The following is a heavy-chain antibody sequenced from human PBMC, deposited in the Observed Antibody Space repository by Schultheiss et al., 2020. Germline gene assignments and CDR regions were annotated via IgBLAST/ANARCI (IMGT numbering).Heavy chain of an antibody. J-gene: IGHJ5*02. CDR3: ARYTTNIMVAATGYNWFDP. CDR2: IYTSGST. CDR1: GGSISSYY. V-gene: IGHV4-4*07. Sequence: SETLSLTCTVSGGSISSYYWSWIRQPAGKGLEWIGRIYTSGSTNYNPSLKSRVTMSVDTSKNQFSLKLSSVTAADTAVYYCARYTTNIMVAATGYNWFDPWGQGTLVTVSS. D-gene: IGHD2-15*01.